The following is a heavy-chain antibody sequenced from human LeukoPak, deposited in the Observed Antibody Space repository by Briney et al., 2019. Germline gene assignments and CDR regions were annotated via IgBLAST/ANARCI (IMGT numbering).Heavy chain of an antibody. D-gene: IGHD3-10*01. CDR3: ANFKASLSKGIGFDY. J-gene: IGHJ4*02. CDR1: GFTFSSYA. Sequence: GGSLRLSCAASGFTFSSYAMSWVRQAPGKGLEWVSAIGGSGGSTYYADSVKGRFTISRDNSKNTLYLQMNSLRAEDTAVYYCANFKASLSKGIGFDYWGQGTLVTVSS. CDR2: IGGSGGST. V-gene: IGHV3-23*01.